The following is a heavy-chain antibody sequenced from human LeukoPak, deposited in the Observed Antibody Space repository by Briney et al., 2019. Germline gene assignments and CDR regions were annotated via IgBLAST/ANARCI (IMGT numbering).Heavy chain of an antibody. CDR1: GFTFSSYS. D-gene: IGHD3/OR15-3a*01. V-gene: IGHV3-21*01. CDR3: TRAVAADDFSPGY. J-gene: IGHJ4*02. CDR2: ISSTSRYI. Sequence: GGPLRLSCVASGFTFSSYSMNWVRQAPGKGLEWVSCISSTSRYIYYADSVKGRFTISRDNAKNSVYLQINSLRAEDTAVYYCTRAVAADDFSPGYWGQGTLVTVSS.